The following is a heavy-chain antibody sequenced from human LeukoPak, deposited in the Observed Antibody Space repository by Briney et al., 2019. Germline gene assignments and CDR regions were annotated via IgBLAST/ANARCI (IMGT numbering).Heavy chain of an antibody. D-gene: IGHD3-10*01. CDR3: ARGEGVRGVIINDY. V-gene: IGHV3-53*01. CDR1: GFTVSSNY. Sequence: PGGPLRLSCAASGFTVSSNYMSWVRQAPGKGLEWVSVIYSGGSTYYADSVKGRFTISRDKSKNTLYLQMNSLRADDTAVYYCARGEGVRGVIINDYWGQGTLVTVSS. CDR2: IYSGGST. J-gene: IGHJ4*02.